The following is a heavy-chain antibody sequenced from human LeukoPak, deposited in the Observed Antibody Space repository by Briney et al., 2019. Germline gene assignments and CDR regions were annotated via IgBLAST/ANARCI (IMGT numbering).Heavy chain of an antibody. CDR3: ARAGGDYYGSGSAFDY. CDR1: GGSISSGGYS. CDR2: IYHSGST. D-gene: IGHD3-10*01. J-gene: IGHJ4*02. Sequence: SETLSLTCAVSGGSISSGGYSWSWIRQPPGKGLEWIGYIYHSGSTNYNPSLKSRVTISVDRSKNQFSLKLSSVTAADTAVYYCARAGGDYYGSGSAFDYWGQGTLVTVSS. V-gene: IGHV4-30-2*01.